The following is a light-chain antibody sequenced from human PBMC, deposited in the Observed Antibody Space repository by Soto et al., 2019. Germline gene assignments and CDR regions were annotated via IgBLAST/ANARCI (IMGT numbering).Light chain of an antibody. CDR1: RTVASN. J-gene: IGKJ4*01. Sequence: EIVMTQSPASLAVSLGGRATLSCRASRTVASNLSWYRQRPGQAPRLLIASASIRATGVPLMISGSGYGTDFTLTISSLQSEDFAVYYCQQYNVWPPLTFGGGTKVEL. CDR3: QQYNVWPPLT. CDR2: SAS. V-gene: IGKV3-15*01.